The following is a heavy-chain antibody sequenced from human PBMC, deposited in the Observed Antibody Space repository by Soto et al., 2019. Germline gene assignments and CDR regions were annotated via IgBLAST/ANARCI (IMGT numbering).Heavy chain of an antibody. Sequence: PGGSLRLSCAASGFTFSDYYMSWIRQAPGKGLEWVSYISSSSSYTNYADSVKGRFTISRDNAKNSLYLQMNSLRAGDTAVYYCARDLDYGGNSEASDVWGQGTMVTVSS. CDR3: ARDLDYGGNSEASDV. CDR2: ISSSSSYT. J-gene: IGHJ3*01. CDR1: GFTFSDYY. D-gene: IGHD4-17*01. V-gene: IGHV3-11*05.